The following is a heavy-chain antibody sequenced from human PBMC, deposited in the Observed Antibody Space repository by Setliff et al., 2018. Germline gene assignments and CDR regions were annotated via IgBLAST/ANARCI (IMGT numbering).Heavy chain of an antibody. CDR3: AKSPVAYCSGAVCYPFDY. Sequence: PGESLKISCATSGSTFSSYAMSWVRQAPGKGLEWVSAMSASGTSTYHADSVKGRFTISGDNSKNTLYLQMNSLRAEDTAVYFCAKSPVAYCSGAVCYPFDYWGLGTLVTVSS. D-gene: IGHD2-8*02. V-gene: IGHV3-23*01. CDR2: MSASGTST. CDR1: GSTFSSYA. J-gene: IGHJ4*02.